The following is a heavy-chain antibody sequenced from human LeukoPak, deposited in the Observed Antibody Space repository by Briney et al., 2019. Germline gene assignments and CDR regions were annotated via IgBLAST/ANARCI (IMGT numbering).Heavy chain of an antibody. CDR3: ARDRYCSGGNCYIGY. CDR1: GFIFSSYA. V-gene: IGHV3-7*01. D-gene: IGHD2-15*01. CDR2: IKQDGSEK. J-gene: IGHJ4*02. Sequence: PGGSLRLSCAASGFIFSSYAMSWVRQAPGKGLEWVANIKQDGSEKYYVDSVKGRFTISRDNAKNSLYLQMNSLRAEDTAVYYCARDRYCSGGNCYIGYWGQGTLVTVSS.